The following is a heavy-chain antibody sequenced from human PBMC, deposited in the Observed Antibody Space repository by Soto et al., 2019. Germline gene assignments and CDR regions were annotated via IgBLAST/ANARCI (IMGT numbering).Heavy chain of an antibody. CDR2: ISSSSSYI. D-gene: IGHD1-7*01. Sequence: GGSLRLSCAASGFTFSSYSMNWVRQAPGKGLEWVSSISSSSSYIYYADSVKGRFTISRDNAKNSLYLQMNSLRAEDTAVYYCARVGGTGTGWFDPWGQGTLVTVSS. J-gene: IGHJ5*02. CDR1: GFTFSSYS. CDR3: ARVGGTGTGWFDP. V-gene: IGHV3-21*01.